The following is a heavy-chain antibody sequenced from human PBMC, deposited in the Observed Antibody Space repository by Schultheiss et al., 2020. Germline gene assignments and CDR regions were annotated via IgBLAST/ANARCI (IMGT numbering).Heavy chain of an antibody. J-gene: IGHJ5*02. CDR2: ISSSSSYI. D-gene: IGHD3-3*01. CDR1: GFTFSSYS. CDR3: ARDGKAWKFWSGYYGGNWFDP. V-gene: IGHV3-21*01. Sequence: GGSLRLSCAASGFTFSSYSMNWVRQAPGKGLEWVSSISSSSSYIYYADSVKGRFTISRDNAKNSLYLQMNSLRAEDTAVYYCARDGKAWKFWSGYYGGNWFDPWGKGTLGTVSA.